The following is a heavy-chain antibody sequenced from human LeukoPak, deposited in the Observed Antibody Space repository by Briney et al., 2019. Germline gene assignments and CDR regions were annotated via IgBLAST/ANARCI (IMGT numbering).Heavy chain of an antibody. J-gene: IGHJ6*02. CDR1: GGSISGCSYY. Sequence: SETLSLTCTVSGGSISGCSYYWSWIRQPPGKGLDYIGSVCRSGPTYYNPSLRSRVTISVDTSENQFSLKMTSVTVADTAVYYCARRRGKAAAGLAWYYGLDVWGQGTTVTVSS. CDR2: VCRSGPT. V-gene: IGHV4-39*01. CDR3: ARRRGKAAAGLAWYYGLDV. D-gene: IGHD6-13*01.